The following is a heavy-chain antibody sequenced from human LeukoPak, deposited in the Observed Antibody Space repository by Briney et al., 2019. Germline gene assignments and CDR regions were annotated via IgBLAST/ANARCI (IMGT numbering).Heavy chain of an antibody. V-gene: IGHV5-51*01. CDR1: GYIFTSYW. J-gene: IGHJ4*02. D-gene: IGHD3-10*01. CDR2: IYPGDSDT. Sequence: GESLKISCKGSGYIFTSYWIAWVRQMPGKGLDCMGIIYPGDSDTRYSPSFQGQVTISADESISTAYLQWNSLKASDTAMYYCARLNDGSAGYWGQGTLVTVSS. CDR3: ARLNDGSAGY.